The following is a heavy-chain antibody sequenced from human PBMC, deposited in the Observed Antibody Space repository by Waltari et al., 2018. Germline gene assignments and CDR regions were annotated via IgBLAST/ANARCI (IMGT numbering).Heavy chain of an antibody. CDR3: AKDRGRYCSGGSCYPFDY. V-gene: IGHV3-30*18. J-gene: IGHJ4*02. CDR2: LSYDGSNK. D-gene: IGHD2-15*01. Sequence: QVQLVASGGGVVQPGRSLRLSCAASGFTFSSYGMHWVRQAPGKGLEWVAVLSYDGSNKYYADSVKGRFTISRDNSKNTLYLQMNSLRAEDAAVYYCAKDRGRYCSGGSCYPFDYWGQGTLVTVSS. CDR1: GFTFSSYG.